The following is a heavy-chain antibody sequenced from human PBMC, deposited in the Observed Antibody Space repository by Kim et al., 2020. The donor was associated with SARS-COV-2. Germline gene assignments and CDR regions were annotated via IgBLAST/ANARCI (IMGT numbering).Heavy chain of an antibody. J-gene: IGHJ4*02. Sequence: GDSTGYADSVKGRLTTARENAKVSLYLQMTSLRDKDTALYHCARDTSLDYWGQGTLVTVSS. CDR2: GDST. V-gene: IGHV3-20*01. D-gene: IGHD2-2*01. CDR3: ARDTSLDY.